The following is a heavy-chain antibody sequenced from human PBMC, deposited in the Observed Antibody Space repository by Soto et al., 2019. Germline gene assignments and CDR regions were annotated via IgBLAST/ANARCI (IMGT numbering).Heavy chain of an antibody. CDR2: VYFSGST. CDR1: GGSITNFH. V-gene: IGHV4-59*01. D-gene: IGHD3-22*01. CDR3: AAYDSEGYFDY. J-gene: IGHJ4*02. Sequence: SETLSLTCTVSGGSITNFHWSWIRQPPGKGLEWIGYVYFSGSTKYNPSFKIRVTMSIDTSKNEFSLRLISVTAADSAAYFCAAYDSEGYFDYWGQGALVTVSS.